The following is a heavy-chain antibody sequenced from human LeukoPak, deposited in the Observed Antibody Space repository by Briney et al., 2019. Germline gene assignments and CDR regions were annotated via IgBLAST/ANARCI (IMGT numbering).Heavy chain of an antibody. Sequence: GETLRLSCAASGFTFSSYTMNWVRQAPGKGLEWVSYISSSSHDIYYADSVKGRFTISRDNSKNTLYLQMNSLRAEDTAVYYCARDPAEDGYNYLRVAVDYWGQGTLVTVSS. CDR3: ARDPAEDGYNYLRVAVDY. V-gene: IGHV3-21*01. CDR2: ISSSSHDI. D-gene: IGHD5-24*01. J-gene: IGHJ4*02. CDR1: GFTFSSYT.